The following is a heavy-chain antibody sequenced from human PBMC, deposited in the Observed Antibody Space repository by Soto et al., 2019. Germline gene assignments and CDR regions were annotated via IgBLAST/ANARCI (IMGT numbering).Heavy chain of an antibody. J-gene: IGHJ2*01. CDR2: IYSGGTT. Sequence: EVEVVESGGDLIQPGGSLRLSCAASGFTVSSSYMTWVRQAPGKGLEWVSVIYSGGTTYYEDSVKGRFTISRDDSKNAVYLQMNSLRAGDKAIYYCARTTVILNWYLDLWGRGTLVTVSS. CDR3: ARTTVILNWYLDL. CDR1: GFTVSSSY. V-gene: IGHV3-53*01. D-gene: IGHD3-16*01.